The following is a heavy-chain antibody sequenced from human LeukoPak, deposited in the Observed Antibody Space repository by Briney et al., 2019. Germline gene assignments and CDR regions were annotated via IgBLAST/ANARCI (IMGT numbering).Heavy chain of an antibody. CDR2: INHSGST. D-gene: IGHD6-19*01. CDR1: GGSFSGYY. Sequence: SETLSLTCAVYGGSFSGYYWSWIRQPPGKGLEWIGEINHSGSTNYNPSLKSRVTISVDTSKNQFSLKLSSVTAADTAVYYCARRIAVAGGNWFDPWGQGTLVTVSS. CDR3: ARRIAVAGGNWFDP. J-gene: IGHJ5*02. V-gene: IGHV4-34*01.